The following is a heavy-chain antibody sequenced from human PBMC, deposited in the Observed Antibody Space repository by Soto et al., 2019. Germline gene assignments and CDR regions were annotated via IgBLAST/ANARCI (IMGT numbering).Heavy chain of an antibody. CDR3: ARDTPYSSTFDD. J-gene: IGHJ4*02. D-gene: IGHD6-13*01. CDR2: ISSSSIYI. Sequence: GGSLRLSCAASGFTFSSYGLTWDRQAPGKGLKWVTSISSSSIYIYYADSVKGRFTISRDNAKNSLYLQMNSQRAEDTAVYYCARDTPYSSTFDDWGQGTLVTVSS. V-gene: IGHV3-21*01. CDR1: GFTFSSYG.